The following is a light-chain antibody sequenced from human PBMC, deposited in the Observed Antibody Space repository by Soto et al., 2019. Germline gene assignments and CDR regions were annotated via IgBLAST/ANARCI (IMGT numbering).Light chain of an antibody. V-gene: IGLV2-8*01. Sequence: QSVLTQPDSVSGYLGESITISCTGTNTDIGGYNYVSWYQQHPGKAPKLLIYEVTKRPSGVPDRFSGSKSGNTASLTVSGLQADDEAEYYCCSNAGSHYYVFGTGTKVTVL. CDR3: CSNAGSHYYV. CDR1: NTDIGGYNY. J-gene: IGLJ1*01. CDR2: EVT.